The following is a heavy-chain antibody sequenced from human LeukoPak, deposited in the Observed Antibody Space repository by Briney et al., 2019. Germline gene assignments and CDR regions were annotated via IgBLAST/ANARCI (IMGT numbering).Heavy chain of an antibody. J-gene: IGHJ6*03. CDR3: ARDPGAVAGKRVSYYYYYYMDV. Sequence: SQTLSLTCAISGDSVSSNSAAWNWIRQSPSRGLEWLGRTYYRSKWYNDYAVSVKSRITINPDTSKNQFSLQLKSVTPEDTAGYYCARDPGAVAGKRVSYYYYYYMDVWGKGTTVTVSS. CDR1: GDSVSSNSAA. V-gene: IGHV6-1*01. CDR2: TYYRSKWYN. D-gene: IGHD6-19*01.